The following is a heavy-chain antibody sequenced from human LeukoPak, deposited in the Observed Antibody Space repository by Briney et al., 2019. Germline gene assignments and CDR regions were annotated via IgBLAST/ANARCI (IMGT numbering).Heavy chain of an antibody. CDR3: ARDAMGYDILTGYYKRYYMDV. D-gene: IGHD3-9*01. Sequence: GGSLRLSCAASGFTFSSYAMHWVRQAPGKGLEYVSAISSNGGSTYYANSVKGRFTIYRDNSKNTLYLQMGRLRAEDMAVYYCARDAMGYDILTGYYKRYYMDVWGKGTTVTVSS. CDR2: ISSNGGST. V-gene: IGHV3-64*01. CDR1: GFTFSSYA. J-gene: IGHJ6*03.